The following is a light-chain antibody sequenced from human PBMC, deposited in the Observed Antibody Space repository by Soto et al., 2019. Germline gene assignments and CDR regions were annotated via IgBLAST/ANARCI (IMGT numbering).Light chain of an antibody. CDR2: HTS. Sequence: DIQMTQSPSSLSASVGDRVTITCRASQTITNYLNWYQQRPGKAPKLLIFHTSTLQSGVPSRFSGNGSGTDFTLMISSLQPEDFATYYCQQTTGSPYTFGKGTKVEI. CDR1: QTITNY. J-gene: IGKJ2*01. V-gene: IGKV1-39*01. CDR3: QQTTGSPYT.